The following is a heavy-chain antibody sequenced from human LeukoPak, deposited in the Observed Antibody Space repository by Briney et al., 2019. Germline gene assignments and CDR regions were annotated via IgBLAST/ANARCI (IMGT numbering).Heavy chain of an antibody. CDR1: GYFISSGYY. D-gene: IGHD4-11*01. CDR3: ARVSNPYYFDQ. Sequence: SETLSLTCTVSGYFISSGYYWGWIRQPPGKGLEWIGSIYHSASTYYNPSLKSRVSISVDTSKNQFSLKLSSVTAADTAVYYCARVSNPYYFDQWGQGTLVTVSS. J-gene: IGHJ4*02. V-gene: IGHV4-38-2*02. CDR2: IYHSAST.